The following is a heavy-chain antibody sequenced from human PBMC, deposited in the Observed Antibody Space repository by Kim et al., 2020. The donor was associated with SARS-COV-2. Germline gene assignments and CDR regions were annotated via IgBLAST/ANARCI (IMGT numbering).Heavy chain of an antibody. J-gene: IGHJ6*02. CDR1: GFTFSSYA. V-gene: IGHV3-30*01. CDR2: ISYDGSNK. D-gene: IGHD4-17*01. CDR3: ARGPSGDYQYYYYGMDV. Sequence: GGSLRLSCAASGFTFSSYAMHWVRQAPGKGLEWVAVISYDGSNKYYADSVKGRFTISRDNSKNTLYLQMNSLRAEDTAVYYCARGPSGDYQYYYYGMDVWGQGTTVTVSS.